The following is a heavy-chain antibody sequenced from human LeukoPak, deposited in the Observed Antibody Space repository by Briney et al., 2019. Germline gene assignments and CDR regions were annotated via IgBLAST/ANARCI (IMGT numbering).Heavy chain of an antibody. D-gene: IGHD6-6*01. CDR1: RYTFTGYY. J-gene: IGHJ4*02. CDR2: INPNSGGT. V-gene: IGHV1-2*02. Sequence: ASVKVSCKASRYTFTGYYMHWVRQAPGQGLEWMGWINPNSGGTNYAQKFQGRVTMTRDTSISTAYMELSRLRSDDTAVYYCARELVRKYYFDYWGQGTLVTVSS. CDR3: ARELVRKYYFDY.